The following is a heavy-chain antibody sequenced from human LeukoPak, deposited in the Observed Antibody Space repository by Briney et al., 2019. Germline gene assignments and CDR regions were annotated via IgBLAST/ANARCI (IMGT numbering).Heavy chain of an antibody. D-gene: IGHD6-6*01. CDR3: AGESSIEARCLDY. J-gene: IGHJ4*02. V-gene: IGHV4-39*07. Sequence: SETLSLTCTVSGGSISSSSYYWGWIRQPPGKGLEWIGSIYYSGSTYYNPSLKSRVTISVDTSKNQFSLKLSSVTAADTAVYYCAGESSIEARCLDYWGQGTLVTVSS. CDR1: GGSISSSSYY. CDR2: IYYSGST.